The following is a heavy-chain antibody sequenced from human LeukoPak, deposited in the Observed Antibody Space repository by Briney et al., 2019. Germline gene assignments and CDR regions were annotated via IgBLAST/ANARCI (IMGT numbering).Heavy chain of an antibody. J-gene: IGHJ5*02. CDR3: AKALTPSGWYSSCSIT. CDR2: ISGSGGST. D-gene: IGHD6-19*01. Sequence: GSLRLSCAASGFTFSRYAMSWVRQAPGKGLELVSDISGSGGSTYYADSVKGRFTISRDNSKNTLYLQMNSLRAEDTAVYYCAKALTPSGWYSSCSITWGQGTLVTVSS. CDR1: GFTFSRYA. V-gene: IGHV3-23*01.